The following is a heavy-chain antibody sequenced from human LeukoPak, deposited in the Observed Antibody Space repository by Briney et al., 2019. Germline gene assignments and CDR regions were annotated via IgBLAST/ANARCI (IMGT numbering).Heavy chain of an antibody. CDR2: ISAYNGNT. Sequence: ASVKVSCKASGYTFTSYGISWVRQAPGQGLEWMGWISAYNGNTNYAQKLQGRVTMTTDTSTSTAYMELRSLRSDDTAVYYCARSRLAYGGNSPGGYWDQGTLVTVSS. CDR1: GYTFTSYG. J-gene: IGHJ4*02. D-gene: IGHD4-23*01. CDR3: ARSRLAYGGNSPGGY. V-gene: IGHV1-18*01.